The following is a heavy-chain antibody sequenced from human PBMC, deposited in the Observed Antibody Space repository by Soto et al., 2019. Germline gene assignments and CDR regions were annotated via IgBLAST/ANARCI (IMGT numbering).Heavy chain of an antibody. CDR2: IIPIFGTA. D-gene: IGHD3-16*02. V-gene: IGHV1-69*13. CDR3: ARLPLSGYSGYDPYVWGSYRSSRRYYFDY. J-gene: IGHJ4*02. Sequence: GTSVKVSCKDSGGALSSYAISWVRQAPGQGLEWMGGIIPIFGTANYAQKFQGRVTITADESTSTAYMELSSLRSEDTAVYYCARLPLSGYSGYDPYVWGSYRSSRRYYFDYWGQGTLVTVSS. CDR1: GGALSSYA.